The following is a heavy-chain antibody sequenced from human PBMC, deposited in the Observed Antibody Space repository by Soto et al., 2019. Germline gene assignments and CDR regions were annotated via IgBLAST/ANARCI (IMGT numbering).Heavy chain of an antibody. V-gene: IGHV1-18*01. J-gene: IGHJ5*02. CDR2: ISPYNGNK. CDR1: GYTFTSYA. CDR3: ARDIGDTSYYLFDP. D-gene: IGHD2-21*01. Sequence: ASVKVSCKASGYTFTSYAIGWVRQAPGQGLEWMGWISPYNGNKKYAQKLQGRVTMTKDTSTSTAYMELRSLRSDDTAVYYCARDIGDTSYYLFDPWGQGTLVTVSS.